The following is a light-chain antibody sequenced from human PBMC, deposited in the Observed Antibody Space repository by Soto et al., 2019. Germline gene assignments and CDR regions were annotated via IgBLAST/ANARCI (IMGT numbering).Light chain of an antibody. V-gene: IGKV4-1*01. J-gene: IGKJ4*01. CDR1: QSVLYSSNNKNY. CDR3: QQYYSIPPS. Sequence: DIVMTQSPDSLAVSLGARATINCKSSQSVLYSSNNKNYLAWYQQKPGQPPNLLIYWTSTRESGVPDRFSGSESGTDFAPTISSLQAEDVAVYYCQQYYSIPPSFGGGTKVKIK. CDR2: WTS.